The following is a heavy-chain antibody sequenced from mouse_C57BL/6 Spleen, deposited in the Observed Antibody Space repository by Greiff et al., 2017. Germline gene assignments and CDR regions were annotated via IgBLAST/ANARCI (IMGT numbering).Heavy chain of an antibody. J-gene: IGHJ2*01. CDR3: ARDYDYDYFDY. D-gene: IGHD2-4*01. CDR2: IYPRDGST. CDR1: GYTFTSYD. Sequence: QVQLKQSGPELVKPGASVKLSCKASGYTFTSYDINWVKQRPGQGLEWIGWIYPRDGSTKYNEKFKGKATVTVDTSSSTAYMELHSLTSEDSAVYFCARDYDYDYFDYWGQGTTLTVSS. V-gene: IGHV1-85*01.